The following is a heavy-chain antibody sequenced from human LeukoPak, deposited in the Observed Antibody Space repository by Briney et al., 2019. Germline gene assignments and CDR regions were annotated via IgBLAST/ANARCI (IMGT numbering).Heavy chain of an antibody. J-gene: IGHJ4*02. CDR1: AYTFTIYG. V-gene: IGHV1-18*01. CDR3: ARDLNGDYGTGDY. CDR2: ISAYNGNT. D-gene: IGHD4-17*01. Sequence: GASVKVSCKASAYTFTIYGISWVRLAPGQGLEWMGWISAYNGNTNYAQKLQGRVTMATDTSTSTAYMELRSLRSDDTAVYYCARDLNGDYGTGDYWGQGTLVTVSS.